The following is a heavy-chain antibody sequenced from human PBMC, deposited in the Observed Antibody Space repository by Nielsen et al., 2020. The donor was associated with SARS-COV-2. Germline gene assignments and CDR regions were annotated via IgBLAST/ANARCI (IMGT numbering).Heavy chain of an antibody. V-gene: IGHV3-7*05. J-gene: IGHJ4*02. CDR1: GFTFSSYW. CDR3: ARSVSGSYYWEYYFDY. Sequence: GGSLRLSCAASGFTFSSYWMSWVRQAPGKGLEWVANIKQDGSEKYYVDSVKGRFTISRDNAKNSLYLQMNSLRADDTAVYYCARSVSGSYYWEYYFDYWGQGTLVTVSS. D-gene: IGHD3-10*01. CDR2: IKQDGSEK.